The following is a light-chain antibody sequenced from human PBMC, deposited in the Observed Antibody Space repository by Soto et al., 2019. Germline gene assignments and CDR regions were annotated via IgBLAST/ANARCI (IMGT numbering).Light chain of an antibody. CDR1: QSVTSNY. CDR2: GAS. Sequence: VLTQSPGTLSLSPGERSTLSCRASQSVTSNYLAWYQQKPGQAPSLLFFGASIRATGIPDRFSGSGSGTDFTLTISGLEPEDFAVYYCQQYGDSPRTFGQGTTGDIK. V-gene: IGKV3-20*01. CDR3: QQYGDSPRT. J-gene: IGKJ1*01.